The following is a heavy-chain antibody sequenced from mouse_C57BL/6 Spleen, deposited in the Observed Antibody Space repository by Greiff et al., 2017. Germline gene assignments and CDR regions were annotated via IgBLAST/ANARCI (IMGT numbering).Heavy chain of an antibody. CDR1: GYTFTSYW. CDR2: IDPSDSYT. Sequence: VQLQQPGAELVKPGASVKLSCKASGYTFTSYWMQWVKQRPGQGLEWIGEIDPSDSYTNYNQKFKGKATLTVNTSSSTANMQLSSLTSEDSAVYYCARIITTVVAHYAMDYWGQGTSVTVSS. J-gene: IGHJ4*01. D-gene: IGHD1-1*01. V-gene: IGHV1-50*01. CDR3: ARIITTVVAHYAMDY.